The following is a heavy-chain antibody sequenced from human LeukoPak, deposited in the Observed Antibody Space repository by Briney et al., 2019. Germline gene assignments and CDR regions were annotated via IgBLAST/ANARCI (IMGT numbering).Heavy chain of an antibody. CDR1: GFSFSNFG. CDR3: AELGITMIGGV. V-gene: IGHV3-30*02. Sequence: PGGSLRLSCTTSGFSFSNFGMHWVRQAPGKGLEWMAFIRHDGSNTNYADSVKGRFTISRDNSKNTLYLQMNSLRAEDTAVYYCAELGITMIGGVWGKGTTVTISS. J-gene: IGHJ6*04. D-gene: IGHD3-10*02. CDR2: IRHDGSNT.